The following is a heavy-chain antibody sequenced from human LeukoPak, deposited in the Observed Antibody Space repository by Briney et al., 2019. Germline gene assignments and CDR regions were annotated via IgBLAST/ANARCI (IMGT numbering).Heavy chain of an antibody. Sequence: GGSLRLSCAASGFTFSRYWMTWVRQAPGKGLEWVANIKQDGSEKDYVDSVKGRFTISRDNAKNSLYLQMNSLRAEDTAVYYCARAGGSSWADFWGQGTLVTVSS. CDR3: ARAGGSSWADF. J-gene: IGHJ4*02. D-gene: IGHD6-13*01. V-gene: IGHV3-7*01. CDR1: GFTFSRYW. CDR2: IKQDGSEK.